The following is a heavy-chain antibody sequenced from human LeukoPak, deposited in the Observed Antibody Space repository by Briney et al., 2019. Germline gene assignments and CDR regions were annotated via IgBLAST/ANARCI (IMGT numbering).Heavy chain of an antibody. CDR2: IYYSGST. D-gene: IGHD5-24*01. Sequence: SETLSLTCTVSGGSISSYYWSWIRQPPGKGLEWIGYIYYSGSTNYNPSLKSRVTISVDTSKNQFSLKLSSVTAADTAVYHCARLEMATISFDYWGQGTLVTVSS. V-gene: IGHV4-59*08. CDR1: GGSISSYY. J-gene: IGHJ4*02. CDR3: ARLEMATISFDY.